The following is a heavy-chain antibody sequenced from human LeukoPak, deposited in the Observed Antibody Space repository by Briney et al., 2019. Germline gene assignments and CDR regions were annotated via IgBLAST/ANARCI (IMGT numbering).Heavy chain of an antibody. Sequence: SETLSLTCTVSGGSISSSTYYWGWIRQPPGKGLEWIGSIYYTGITYYNPSLKSRVTISVGTSGYQFSLKLSSVTAADTAVYYCARPGSRGIHGDLDYWGQGTLVTVSS. CDR1: GGSISSSTYY. J-gene: IGHJ4*02. CDR2: IYYTGIT. CDR3: ARPGSRGIHGDLDY. D-gene: IGHD3-3*01. V-gene: IGHV4-39*01.